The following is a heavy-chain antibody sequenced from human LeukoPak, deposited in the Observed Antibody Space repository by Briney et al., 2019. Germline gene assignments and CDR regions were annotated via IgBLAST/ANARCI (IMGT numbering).Heavy chain of an antibody. J-gene: IGHJ6*02. CDR1: RFSFSSYA. Sequence: GGSLRLSCAASRFSFSSYAMTWVRQAPGEGLEWVSSIDSSGRVTYYADSVKGRFTISRDNAKNSLYLQMNSLRDEDTAVYYCARDRESTYYYDSSGYYGMDVWGQGTTVTVSS. V-gene: IGHV3-48*02. D-gene: IGHD3-22*01. CDR3: ARDRESTYYYDSSGYYGMDV. CDR2: IDSSGRVT.